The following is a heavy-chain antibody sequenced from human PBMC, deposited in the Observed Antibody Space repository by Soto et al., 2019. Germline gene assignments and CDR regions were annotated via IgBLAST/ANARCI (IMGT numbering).Heavy chain of an antibody. CDR1: GYTFFTYD. D-gene: IGHD2-2*01. J-gene: IGHJ5*01. CDR3: GRPPGPTKSRNWFGP. CDR2: ISTYSGDT. Sequence: QVHLVQSGVEVKTPGASVRVSCQASGYTFFTYDISWVRQAPGQGLEWMGWISTYSGDTKYAQKFQGRVTMTTDTSTTKTYLELRRLGSDDTAVFYCGRPPGPTKSRNWFGPWGQGTLVTVSS. V-gene: IGHV1-18*01.